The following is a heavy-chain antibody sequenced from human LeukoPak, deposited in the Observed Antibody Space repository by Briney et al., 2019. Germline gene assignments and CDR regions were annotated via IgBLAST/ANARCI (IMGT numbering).Heavy chain of an antibody. CDR3: TWGTSSTKIDY. J-gene: IGHJ4*02. Sequence: GESLKISCKGFEYSFTSYWISWVRQMPGKSLEWMGKIALSDSSATYSPSFQGHVTISVDKSINTAYLHWSSLQASDTAMYYCTWGTSSTKIDYWGQGTLVTVSS. CDR2: IALSDSSA. D-gene: IGHD3-16*01. CDR1: EYSFTSYW. V-gene: IGHV5-10-1*01.